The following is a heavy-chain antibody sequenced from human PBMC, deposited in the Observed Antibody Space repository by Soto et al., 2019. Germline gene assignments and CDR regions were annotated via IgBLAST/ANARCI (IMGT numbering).Heavy chain of an antibody. CDR2: TSGGESRT. CDR1: GSPSSDSV. CDR3: ARVQSRQLGNIFDY. D-gene: IGHD3-16*01. Sequence: PVGSLRLSSTSPGSPSSDSVMAWAPDASGRGLEWVSATSGGESRTFYTDSMKGRFVISRDNSKKTIHLKLDSLRAEDTAVYFCARVQSRQLGNIFDYWGQGA. V-gene: IGHV3-23*01. J-gene: IGHJ4*02.